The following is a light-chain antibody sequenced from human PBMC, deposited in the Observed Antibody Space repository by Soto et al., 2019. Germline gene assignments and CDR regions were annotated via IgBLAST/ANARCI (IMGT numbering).Light chain of an antibody. CDR1: QSVGSN. V-gene: IGKV3-15*01. J-gene: IGKJ4*01. CDR2: ASS. CDR3: QQYGDWPLT. Sequence: EIVLTQSPATLSVSPGERATLSCRASQSVGSNFAWYQQKPGQAPRLLIFASSTRATGVPARFSGSGSGTEFTLTISSLQSEDFAVSYCQQYGDWPLTFGGGAKVEIE.